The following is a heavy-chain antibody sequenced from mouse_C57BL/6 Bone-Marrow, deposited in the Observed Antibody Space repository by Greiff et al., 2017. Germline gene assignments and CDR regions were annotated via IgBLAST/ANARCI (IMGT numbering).Heavy chain of an antibody. Sequence: VQLKESGGGLVKPGGSLKLSCAASGFTFSSYAMSWVRQTPEKRLEWVATISDGGSYTYYPDNVKGRFTISRDNAKNNLYLQMSHLKSVDTAMYYCARYYYDSMFAYWGQGTLVTVSA. J-gene: IGHJ3*01. CDR3: ARYYYDSMFAY. D-gene: IGHD1-1*01. CDR2: ISDGGSYT. V-gene: IGHV5-4*01. CDR1: GFTFSSYA.